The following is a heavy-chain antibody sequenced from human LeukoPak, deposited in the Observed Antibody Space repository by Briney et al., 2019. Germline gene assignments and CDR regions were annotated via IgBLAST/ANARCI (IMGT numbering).Heavy chain of an antibody. CDR3: ARTYEWLADY. Sequence: ASVKVSCKASGYTFTGYYMHWVRQAPGQGLEWMGWINPNSGGTNYAQKFQGRVTMTRNTSISTAYMELSSLRSEDTAVYYCARTYEWLADYWGQGTLVTVSS. J-gene: IGHJ4*02. CDR1: GYTFTGYY. D-gene: IGHD6-19*01. CDR2: INPNSGGT. V-gene: IGHV1-2*02.